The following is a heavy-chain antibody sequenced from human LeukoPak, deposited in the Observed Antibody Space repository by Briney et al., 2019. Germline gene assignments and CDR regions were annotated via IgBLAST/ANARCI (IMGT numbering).Heavy chain of an antibody. J-gene: IGHJ4*02. CDR1: GFAFSSYD. Sequence: PGGSLRLSCAASGFAFSSYDMHWVRQAPGKGLEWVSFILYDGSNKHYADSVKGRFTISRDHSKNTLYLQMNSLRAEDTAVYHCAKETRGYSYGTLDYWGQGTLVTVSS. CDR3: AKETRGYSYGTLDY. CDR2: ILYDGSNK. V-gene: IGHV3-30*02. D-gene: IGHD5-18*01.